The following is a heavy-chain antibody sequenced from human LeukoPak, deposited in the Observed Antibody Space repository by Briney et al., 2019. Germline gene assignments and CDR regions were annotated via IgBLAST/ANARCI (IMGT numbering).Heavy chain of an antibody. CDR2: ISWNSGSI. Sequence: GRSLRLSCAASGFTFDDYAMHWVRQAPGKGLEWVSGISWNSGSIGYADSVKGRFTISRDNAKNSLYLQMNSLRAEDTALYYCAKAVGYDFLYYGMDVWGQGTTVTVSS. D-gene: IGHD3-3*01. V-gene: IGHV3-9*01. J-gene: IGHJ6*02. CDR3: AKAVGYDFLYYGMDV. CDR1: GFTFDDYA.